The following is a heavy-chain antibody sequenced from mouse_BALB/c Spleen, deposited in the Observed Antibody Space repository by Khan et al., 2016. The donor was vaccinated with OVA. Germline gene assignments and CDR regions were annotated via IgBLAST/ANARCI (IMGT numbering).Heavy chain of an antibody. V-gene: IGHV5-9*03. CDR2: IISGGGNT. D-gene: IGHD2-1*01. J-gene: IGHJ3*01. Sequence: EVELVESGGGLVKPGGSLKLSCAASGFTFSSFSMSWVRQPPEKRLEWVATIISGGGNTFFSARVKGRFPISRDNAKTILSLQMSILRSEVTALYYCARSNDGTFEYWGQGTLVTVSA. CDR1: GFTFSSFS. CDR3: ARSNDGTFEY.